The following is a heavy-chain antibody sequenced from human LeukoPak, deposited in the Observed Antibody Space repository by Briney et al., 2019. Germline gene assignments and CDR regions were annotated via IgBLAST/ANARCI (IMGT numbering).Heavy chain of an antibody. J-gene: IGHJ4*02. CDR2: ISAYNGNT. V-gene: IGHV1-18*01. Sequence: ASVKVSCKASGYTFTSYGISWVRQAPGQGLEWMGWISAYNGNTNYAQKLRGRVTMTTDTSTSTGHMELRSLRSDDTAVYYCARDKNPAWGATGPSDYWGQGTLVTVSS. CDR3: ARDKNPAWGATGPSDY. D-gene: IGHD1-26*01. CDR1: GYTFTSYG.